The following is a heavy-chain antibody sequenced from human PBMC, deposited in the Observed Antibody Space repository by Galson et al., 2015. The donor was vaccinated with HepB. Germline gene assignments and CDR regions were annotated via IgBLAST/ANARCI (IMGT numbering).Heavy chain of an antibody. CDR3: ARSHYYDSSGYSVYFDY. CDR1: GGSISSYY. CDR2: TYYSGST. Sequence: TLSLTCTVSGGSISSYYWNWIRQPPGKGLEWIGYTYYSGSTNYNPSLKSRVTISVDTSKNHFSLKLSSVTAADTAVYYCARSHYYDSSGYSVYFDYWGQGTLVTVSS. D-gene: IGHD3-22*01. J-gene: IGHJ4*02. V-gene: IGHV4-59*08.